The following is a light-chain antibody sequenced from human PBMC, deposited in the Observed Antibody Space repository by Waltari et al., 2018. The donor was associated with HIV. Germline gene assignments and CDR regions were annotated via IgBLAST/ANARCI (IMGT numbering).Light chain of an antibody. CDR3: QQSETYPIT. J-gene: IGKJ5*01. CDR2: GAS. CDR1: VAISDY. Sequence: DIQLTQSPSFLSAAVGDRVTSTCRANVAISDYLVWYQQKPGTAPKLLIYGASTLQRGVPSRFSGSGSGTDFILTINSLQPEDFGTYYCQQSETYPITFGQGTRLEIK. V-gene: IGKV1-9*01.